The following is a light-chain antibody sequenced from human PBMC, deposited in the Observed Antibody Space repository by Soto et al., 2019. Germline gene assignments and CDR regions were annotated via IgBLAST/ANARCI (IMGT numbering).Light chain of an antibody. CDR2: GNT. CDR1: SSNIGSTYD. V-gene: IGLV1-40*01. J-gene: IGLJ1*01. CDR3: QSYDDSLSVHYV. Sequence: QSVLTQPPSVSGAPGQRVTISCTGSSSNIGSTYDVQWYQQLPGTAPKLLIHGNTNRPSGVPDRFSGSKSGTSASLATTGLQADDEAAYYCQSYDDSLSVHYVFGTGTKLTVL.